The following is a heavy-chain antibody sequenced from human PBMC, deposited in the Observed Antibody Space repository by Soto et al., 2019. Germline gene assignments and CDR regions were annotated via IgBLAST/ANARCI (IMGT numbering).Heavy chain of an antibody. Sequence: SVKVSCKASGYTFTGYYMHWVRQAPGQGLEWIGWIVVGSGNTNYAQKFQERVTITRDMSTSTAYMELSSLRSEDTAVYYCAAARGVPAAIQATYYGMDVWGQGTTFTVPS. CDR2: IVVGSGNT. J-gene: IGHJ6*02. CDR3: AAARGVPAAIQATYYGMDV. CDR1: GYTFTGYY. D-gene: IGHD2-2*01. V-gene: IGHV1-58*02.